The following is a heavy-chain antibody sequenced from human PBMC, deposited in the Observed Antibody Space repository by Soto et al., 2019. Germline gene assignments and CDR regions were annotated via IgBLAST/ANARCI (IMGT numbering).Heavy chain of an antibody. CDR2: IYYSGRN. CDR1: GGSVSSDNYY. CDR3: ARDCMVTYYYYLMDV. Sequence: QVHLQESGPGLVKPSETLSLTCTVSGGSVSSDNYYWTWIRQPPGKGLEWIGYIYYSGRNNYNPSLKSRVTISVDPSKNQFSLTLGSVTAADTAGYYCARDCMVTYYYYLMDVWGQGTTVTVSS. J-gene: IGHJ6*02. D-gene: IGHD5-18*01. V-gene: IGHV4-61*01.